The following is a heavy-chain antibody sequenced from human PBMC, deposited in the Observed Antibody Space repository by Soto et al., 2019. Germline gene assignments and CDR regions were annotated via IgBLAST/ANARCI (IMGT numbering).Heavy chain of an antibody. D-gene: IGHD3-22*01. CDR3: ARDRSYDSSGYYINYYYYGMDV. CDR1: GGSISSYY. Sequence: SETLSLTCTVSGGSISSYYWSWIRQPPGKGLEWIGYIYYSGSTNYNPSLKSRVTISVDTSKNQFSLKLSSVTAADTAVYYCARDRSYDSSGYYINYYYYGMDVWGQGTTVTVSS. CDR2: IYYSGST. J-gene: IGHJ6*02. V-gene: IGHV4-59*01.